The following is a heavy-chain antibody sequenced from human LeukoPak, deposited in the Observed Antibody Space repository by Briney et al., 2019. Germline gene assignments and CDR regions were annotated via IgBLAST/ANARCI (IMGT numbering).Heavy chain of an antibody. CDR1: GFTFSSYA. V-gene: IGHV3-23*01. CDR3: ARDPNYGSTWYVNWFDP. J-gene: IGHJ5*02. CDR2: ILSSGGNT. D-gene: IGHD6-13*01. Sequence: GGSLRLSCAASGFTFSSYAMSWVRQAPGKGLEWISTILSSGGNTYYTNSVKGRFTISRDNSKNTLYLQMNSLKAEDTAVYSCARDPNYGSTWYVNWFDPWGQGTLVTVSS.